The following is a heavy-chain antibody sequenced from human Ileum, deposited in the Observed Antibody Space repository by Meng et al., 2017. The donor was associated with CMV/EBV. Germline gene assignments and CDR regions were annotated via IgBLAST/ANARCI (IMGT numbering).Heavy chain of an antibody. J-gene: IGHJ4*02. D-gene: IGHD5-12*01. Sequence: QVQIQQWGAGLLKPSETLSHTCSLGGSFSPYTWSWIRQAPGKGLEWIGEINQYGSTNFNPSVKSRVTISRDTSKNQFSLRLNSVTAADAAVYYCVTADHHAIKYWGQGTLVTVSS. CDR1: GSFSPYT. V-gene: IGHV4-34*01. CDR2: INQYGST. CDR3: VTADHHAIKY.